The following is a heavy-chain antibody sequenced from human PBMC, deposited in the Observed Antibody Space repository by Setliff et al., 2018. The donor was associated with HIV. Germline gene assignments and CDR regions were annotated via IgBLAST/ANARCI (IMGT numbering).Heavy chain of an antibody. Sequence: PSETLSLTCTVSGGSIRSYCWSWIRQSPGKGLEWIGYVFYNGDTAYNPSLKSRLTISVDTSKSQFSLKLTSVTAADTAVYFCARDVGGFTVFAVPRGGFDPWGQGTLVTVS. CDR3: ARDVGGFTVFAVPRGGFDP. CDR2: VFYNGDT. V-gene: IGHV4-59*12. CDR1: GGSIRSYC. J-gene: IGHJ5*02. D-gene: IGHD3-3*01.